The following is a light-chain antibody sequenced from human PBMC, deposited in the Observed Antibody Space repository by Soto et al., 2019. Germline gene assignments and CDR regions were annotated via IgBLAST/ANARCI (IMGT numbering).Light chain of an antibody. CDR1: QNIRNW. CDR3: QQYNTYST. CDR2: DAS. J-gene: IGKJ5*01. V-gene: IGKV1-5*01. Sequence: DIQRTQAPSTLAASAGEGVTITCRASQNIRNWLAWYQQKPGKAPNPLIYDASSLKSGVPARFSGSGSGTEFTLTISSLQPDDFATYYYQQYNTYSTFGQGTRLEI.